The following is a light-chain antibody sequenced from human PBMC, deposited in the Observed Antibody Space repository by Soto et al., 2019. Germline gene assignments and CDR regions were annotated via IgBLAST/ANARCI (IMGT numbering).Light chain of an antibody. CDR3: QQYNSYSRT. CDR1: QSISSR. J-gene: IGKJ1*01. Sequence: DIQMTQSPSTLSASVGDRVNLTCRASQSISSRLAWYQQKPGKAPKLLIYGASSLESGVPSRFSGSGSGTEFTITISSLQSEDFAAYYCQQYNSYSRTFGQGTKVDIK. CDR2: GAS. V-gene: IGKV1-5*01.